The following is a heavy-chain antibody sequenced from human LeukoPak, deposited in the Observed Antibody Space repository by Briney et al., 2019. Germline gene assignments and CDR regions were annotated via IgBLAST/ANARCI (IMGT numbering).Heavy chain of an antibody. CDR2: INPNSGGT. CDR3: ATARDRNSVYSSLDY. CDR1: GYIFTGYY. V-gene: IGHV1-2*02. Sequence: ASVKGSCKASGYIFTGYYMHWVRQAPGQGPEWMGWINPNSGGTNYAQKFQGRVTMTRDTSISTAYMELSSLRSDDTAVYYCATARDRNSVYSSLDYWGQGTLVTVSS. D-gene: IGHD5/OR15-5a*01. J-gene: IGHJ4*02.